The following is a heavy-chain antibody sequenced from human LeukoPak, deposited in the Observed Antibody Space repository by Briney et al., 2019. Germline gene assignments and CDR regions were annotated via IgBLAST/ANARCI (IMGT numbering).Heavy chain of an antibody. CDR3: ARDAGGGYFDWLLYSIYYYGMDV. CDR2: IIPILGIA. D-gene: IGHD3-9*01. J-gene: IGHJ6*02. Sequence: ASVKVSCKASGGTFSSYAISWVRQAPGQGLEWIGRIIPILGIANYAQKFQGRVTITADKSTSTAYMELSSLRSEDTAVYYCARDAGGGYFDWLLYSIYYYGMDVWGQGTTVTVSS. V-gene: IGHV1-69*04. CDR1: GGTFSSYA.